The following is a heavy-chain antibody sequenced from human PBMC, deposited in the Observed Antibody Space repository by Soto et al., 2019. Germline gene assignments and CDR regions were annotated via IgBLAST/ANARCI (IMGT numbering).Heavy chain of an antibody. J-gene: IGHJ4*02. CDR3: ASRPPGHCTTTSCPFDY. V-gene: IGHV3-66*01. CDR1: GFTVSSTQ. CDR2: IYSGGST. D-gene: IGHD2-2*01. Sequence: EVQLVESGGGLVQPGESLSLSCSASGFTVSSTQMTWVRQAPGKGLECVSIIYSGGSTHYTDAVKGRFTISRDNSKNTLYLQMNNLRVEDSAVYFCASRPPGHCTTTSCPFDYWGQGTLVTVSA.